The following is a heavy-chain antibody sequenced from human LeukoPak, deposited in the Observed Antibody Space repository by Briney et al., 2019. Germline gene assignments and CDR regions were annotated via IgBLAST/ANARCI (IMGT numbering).Heavy chain of an antibody. CDR1: GGSFSGYY. Sequence: SETLSLTCAVYGGSFSGYYWSWIRQPPGKGLEWIGEINHSGSTNYNPSLKSRVTISVDTSKNQFSLKLSSVTAADTAVYYCARGFNPSRSLDYWGQGTLVTVSS. J-gene: IGHJ4*02. CDR2: INHSGST. V-gene: IGHV4-34*01. CDR3: ARGFNPSRSLDY. D-gene: IGHD6-13*01.